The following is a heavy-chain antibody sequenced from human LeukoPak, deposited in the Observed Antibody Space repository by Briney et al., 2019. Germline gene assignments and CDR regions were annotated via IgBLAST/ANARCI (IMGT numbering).Heavy chain of an antibody. D-gene: IGHD6-13*01. Sequence: SQTLSLTCAISGDSVSSNSATWNWIRQSPSRGLEWLGRTYYRSKWSNDYAVSVKSRITINPDTSKNQFSLQLNPVTPDDTAVYYCARRIAAAGWWFDPWGQGTLVTVSS. CDR1: GDSVSSNSAT. V-gene: IGHV6-1*01. J-gene: IGHJ5*02. CDR3: ARRIAAAGWWFDP. CDR2: TYYRSKWSN.